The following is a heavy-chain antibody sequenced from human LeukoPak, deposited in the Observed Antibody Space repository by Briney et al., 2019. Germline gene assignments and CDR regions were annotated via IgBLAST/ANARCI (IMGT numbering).Heavy chain of an antibody. J-gene: IGHJ4*02. Sequence: SETLSLTCGVSGGSISSGGFSWSWIRQPPGKGLEWIGYIYHSGSTYYKPSLKSRVTISIDRSKNYSSLKLSSVTAADTAVYYCARGSRLAYCGGDCYHHFDYWGQGTLVTVSS. V-gene: IGHV4-30-2*01. D-gene: IGHD2-21*02. CDR3: ARGSRLAYCGGDCYHHFDY. CDR2: IYHSGST. CDR1: GGSISSGGFS.